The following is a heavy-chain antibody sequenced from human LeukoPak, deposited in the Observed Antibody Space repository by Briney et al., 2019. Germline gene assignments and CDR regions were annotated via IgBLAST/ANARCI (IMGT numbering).Heavy chain of an antibody. V-gene: IGHV1-69*06. Sequence: ASVKVSCKASGGTFSSYAISWVRQAPGQGLEWMGGIIPIFGTANYAQKFQGRVTITADKSTSTAYMELSSLRSEDTAVYYCAGVTFGGVIAQFFDYWGQGTLVTVSS. CDR3: AGVTFGGVIAQFFDY. J-gene: IGHJ4*02. D-gene: IGHD3-16*02. CDR2: IIPIFGTA. CDR1: GGTFSSYA.